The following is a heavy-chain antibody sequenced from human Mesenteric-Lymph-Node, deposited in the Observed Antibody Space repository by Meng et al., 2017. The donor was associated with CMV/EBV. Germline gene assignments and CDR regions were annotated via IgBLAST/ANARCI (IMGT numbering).Heavy chain of an antibody. J-gene: IGHJ4*02. D-gene: IGHD6-13*01. CDR2: IYWDDDK. CDR1: GFSLSTSGVG. CDR3: AHSSGIAAAGPFYFDY. V-gene: IGHV2-5*02. Sequence: QITLTDSGHTLVKPTQTPTLTCPFSGFSLSTSGVGVGWIRQPPGKALEWLALIYWDDDKRYSPSLKSRLTITKDTSKNQVVLTMTNMDPVDTATYYCAHSSGIAAAGPFYFDYWGQGTLVTVSS.